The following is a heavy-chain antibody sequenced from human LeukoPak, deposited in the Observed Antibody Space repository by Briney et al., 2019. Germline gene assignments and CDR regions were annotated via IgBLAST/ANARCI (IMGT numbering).Heavy chain of an antibody. Sequence: GGSLRLSCAASGFTFRLYRMHWVRQAPGKGLMWVSRINSDQSNTTYADSVKGRFTISRDNAKNTLYLQMNSLRAEDTAVYYCARGWLYGMGYYYYMDVWGKGTTVTVSS. D-gene: IGHD2-8*01. V-gene: IGHV3-74*01. CDR3: ARGWLYGMGYYYYMDV. CDR2: INSDQSNT. CDR1: GFTFRLYR. J-gene: IGHJ6*03.